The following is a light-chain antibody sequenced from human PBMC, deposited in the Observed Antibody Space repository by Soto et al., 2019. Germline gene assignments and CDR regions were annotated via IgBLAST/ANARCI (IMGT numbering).Light chain of an antibody. CDR3: QQYFTTPLT. CDR2: WAS. CDR1: LSLTSNARDY. Sequence: IKMTQSPDSLTLSLGERATISCKSNLSLTSNARDYLAWYQQKSGRPPKLLLYWASERESGVPDRFAGSGSGTSFTLTINTLQSEDVAVYYCQQYFTTPLTFGGGTKVDIK. J-gene: IGKJ4*01. V-gene: IGKV4-1*01.